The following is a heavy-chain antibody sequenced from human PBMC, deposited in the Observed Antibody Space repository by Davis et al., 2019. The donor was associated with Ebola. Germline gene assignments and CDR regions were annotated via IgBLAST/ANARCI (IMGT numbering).Heavy chain of an antibody. CDR1: GYTFIGYY. CDR2: INPNSGGT. CDR3: ARREQLIYYYYYSMDV. Sequence: ASVQVTCKASGYTFIGYYMHWVRQDPGQGLEWMGWINPNSGGTNYAQKSQGRVTMTRDTSISTAYMELSRVRSDDTAVYYCARREQLIYYYYYSMDVWGQGTTVTVSS. J-gene: IGHJ6*02. D-gene: IGHD5-18*01. V-gene: IGHV1-2*02.